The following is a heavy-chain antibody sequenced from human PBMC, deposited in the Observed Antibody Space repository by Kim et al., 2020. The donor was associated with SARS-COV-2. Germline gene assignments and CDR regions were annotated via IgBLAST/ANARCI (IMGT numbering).Heavy chain of an antibody. CDR3: ARLGFKRGGSYSEEADAVDI. D-gene: IGHD1-26*01. CDR1: GYTFTSYY. Sequence: ASVKVSCKASGYTFTSYYMHWVRQAPGQGLEWMGIINPSGGSTSYAQKFQGRVTMTRDTSTSTVYMELSSLRSEDTAVYYCARLGFKRGGSYSEEADAVDIWGQGTMVTVSS. CDR2: INPSGGST. J-gene: IGHJ3*02. V-gene: IGHV1-46*01.